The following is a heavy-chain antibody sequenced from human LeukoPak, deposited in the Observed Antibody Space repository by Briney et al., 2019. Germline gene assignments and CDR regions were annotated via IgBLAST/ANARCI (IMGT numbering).Heavy chain of an antibody. CDR3: AREVEYYDSSGYRPHAFDI. D-gene: IGHD3-22*01. Sequence: SETLSLTCTVSGGSISSSTYYWGWVRQPPGKSLEWIGSMYYRGTTYYNPSLESRVTISVDTSKNQFSLKLTSVTAADTAVYYCAREVEYYDSSGYRPHAFDIWGQGTLVTVSA. V-gene: IGHV4-39*02. J-gene: IGHJ3*02. CDR1: GGSISSSTYY. CDR2: MYYRGTT.